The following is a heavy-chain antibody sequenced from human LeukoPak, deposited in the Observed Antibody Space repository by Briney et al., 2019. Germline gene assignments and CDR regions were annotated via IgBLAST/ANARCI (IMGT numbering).Heavy chain of an antibody. J-gene: IGHJ4*02. V-gene: IGHV4-59*08. Sequence: SETLSLTCAVSGASISGSYWSWIRQPPGKGLEWIGYMYYSGITNSSPSLKSRVTISLDTSKNQFSLRLGSVTAADTAVYCARHPDSVARFDSWGQGALVSVSS. D-gene: IGHD3-16*01. CDR2: MYYSGIT. CDR1: GASISGSY. CDR3: ARHPDSVARFDS.